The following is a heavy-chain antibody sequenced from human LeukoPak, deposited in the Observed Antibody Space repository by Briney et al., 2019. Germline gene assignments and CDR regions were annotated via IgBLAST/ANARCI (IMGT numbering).Heavy chain of an antibody. D-gene: IGHD4-23*01. V-gene: IGHV3-23*01. Sequence: PGGSLRLSCAASGFAFSSYIMDWVRQAPGKGLEWVSSISVRGDRTYYPDSVKGRFTISRDNSKHMLYLQMNTLRADDTAIYYCAKDRDYGGNSRGIDYFDSWGQGTLVTVSS. CDR2: ISVRGDRT. CDR3: AKDRDYGGNSRGIDYFDS. J-gene: IGHJ4*02. CDR1: GFAFSSYI.